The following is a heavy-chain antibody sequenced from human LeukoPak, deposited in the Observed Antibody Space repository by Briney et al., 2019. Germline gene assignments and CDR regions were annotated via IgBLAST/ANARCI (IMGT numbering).Heavy chain of an antibody. CDR3: AREGRYSSGWFDP. CDR1: GYSISSGYY. J-gene: IGHJ5*02. D-gene: IGHD3-9*01. Sequence: PSETLSLTCAVSGYSISSGYYWGWIRQPPGKGLEWIGSIYHSGSTYYNPSLKSRVTISVDTSKNQLSLKLSSVPAADTAVYDCAREGRYSSGWFDPWGQGTLVTVSS. V-gene: IGHV4-38-2*02. CDR2: IYHSGST.